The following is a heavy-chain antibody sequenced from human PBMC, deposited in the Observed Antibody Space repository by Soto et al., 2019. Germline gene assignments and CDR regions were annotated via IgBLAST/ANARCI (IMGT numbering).Heavy chain of an antibody. J-gene: IGHJ3*02. D-gene: IGHD6-19*01. CDR3: ARDLVVGSEQWPERNAFDI. CDR2: IIPILGIA. V-gene: IGHV1-69*04. CDR1: GGTFSSYT. Sequence: ASVKVSCKASGGTFSSYTISWVRQAPGQGLEWMGRIIPILGIANYAQKFQGRVTITADKSTSTAYMELSSLRSEDTAVYYCARDLVVGSEQWPERNAFDIWGQGTMVTVSS.